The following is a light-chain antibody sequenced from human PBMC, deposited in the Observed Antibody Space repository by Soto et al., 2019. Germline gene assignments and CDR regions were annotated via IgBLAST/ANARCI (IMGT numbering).Light chain of an antibody. Sequence: DVVITHCALSLPLTPSPPASTSCRSNQSLVHSDGIAYFSWFQQRPGRSPRRLIYKVSNRDSGVPARFSGSGSGTDFALKISRVEAEDVGVYYCMQGTHWPITFGQGTRLEIK. CDR2: KVS. V-gene: IGKV2-30*02. CDR1: QSLVHSDGIAY. J-gene: IGKJ5*01. CDR3: MQGTHWPIT.